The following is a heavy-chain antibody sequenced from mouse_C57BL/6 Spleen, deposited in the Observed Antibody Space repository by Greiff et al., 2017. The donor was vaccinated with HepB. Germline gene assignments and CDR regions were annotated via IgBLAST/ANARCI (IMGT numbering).Heavy chain of an antibody. J-gene: IGHJ2*01. Sequence: ESGPGLVKPSQSLSLTCSVTGYSITSGYYWNWIRQFLGNKLEWMGYISYDGSNNYNPSLKNRISITRDTSKNQFFLKLNSVTTEDTATYYCAREDYDYDDFDYWGQGTTLTVSS. V-gene: IGHV3-6*01. D-gene: IGHD2-4*01. CDR1: GYSITSGYY. CDR3: AREDYDYDDFDY. CDR2: ISYDGSN.